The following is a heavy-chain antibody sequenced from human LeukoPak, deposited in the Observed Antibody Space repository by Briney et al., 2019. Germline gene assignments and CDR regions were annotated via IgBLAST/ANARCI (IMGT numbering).Heavy chain of an antibody. J-gene: IGHJ4*02. Sequence: GGSLRLSCAASGFTFSSYSMNWVRQAPGKGLEWVSSISSSSSYIYYADSVKGRFTISRDNAKNSLYLQMNSLRAGDTAVYYCARAVDTAMSRMVTPYYFDYWGQGTLVTVSS. D-gene: IGHD5-18*01. CDR1: GFTFSSYS. CDR2: ISSSSSYI. V-gene: IGHV3-21*01. CDR3: ARAVDTAMSRMVTPYYFDY.